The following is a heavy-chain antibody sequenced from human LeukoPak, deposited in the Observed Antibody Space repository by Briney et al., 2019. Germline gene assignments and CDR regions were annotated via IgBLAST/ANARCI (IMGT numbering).Heavy chain of an antibody. Sequence: GGSLRLSCAASGFTFSSYSMNWVRQAPGKGLEWVSGISGSGDNTYYADSVKGRFTISRDNSKNTLYLQMNSLRAEDTAAYYCARWLLRYFDYWGQETLVTVSS. CDR1: GFTFSSYS. CDR3: ARWLLRYFDY. V-gene: IGHV3-23*01. CDR2: ISGSGDNT. J-gene: IGHJ4*02. D-gene: IGHD2-21*01.